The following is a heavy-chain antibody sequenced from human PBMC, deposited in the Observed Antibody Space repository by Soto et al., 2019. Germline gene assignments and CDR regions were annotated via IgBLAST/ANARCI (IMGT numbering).Heavy chain of an antibody. J-gene: IGHJ4*02. D-gene: IGHD1-26*01. CDR3: ARFKSGSYYWAFGY. CDR1: GFTVSSNY. CDR2: IYSGGST. V-gene: IGHV3-53*01. Sequence: PGGSLRLSCAASGFTVSSNYMSWVRQAPGKGLEWVSVIYSGGSTYYADSVKGRFTISRDNSKNTLYLQMNSLRAEDTAVYYCARFKSGSYYWAFGYWGQGTLVTVSS.